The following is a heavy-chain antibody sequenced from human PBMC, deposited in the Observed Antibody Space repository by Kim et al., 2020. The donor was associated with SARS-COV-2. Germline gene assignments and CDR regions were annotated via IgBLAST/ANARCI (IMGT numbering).Heavy chain of an antibody. Sequence: SETLSLTCTVSGGSISSYYWSWIRQPPGKGLEWIGYIYYSGSTNYNPSLKSRVTISVDTSKNQFSLKLSSVTAADTAVYYCARADRSSSWLPYGMDVWGQGTTVTVSS. CDR1: GGSISSYY. D-gene: IGHD6-13*01. J-gene: IGHJ6*02. CDR2: IYYSGST. CDR3: ARADRSSSWLPYGMDV. V-gene: IGHV4-59*13.